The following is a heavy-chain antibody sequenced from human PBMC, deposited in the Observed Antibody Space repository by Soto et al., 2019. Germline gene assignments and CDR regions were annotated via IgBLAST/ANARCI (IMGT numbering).Heavy chain of an antibody. V-gene: IGHV4-34*01. CDR2: INHSGST. CDR3: ASLAYGSGSYPSDY. D-gene: IGHD3-10*01. CDR1: GGSFSGYY. J-gene: IGHJ4*02. Sequence: SETLSLTCAVYGGSFSGYYWSWIRQPPGKGLEWIGEINHSGSTNYNPSLKSRVTISVDTSKNQFSLKLSSVTAADTAVYYCASLAYGSGSYPSDYWGQGTLVTVSS.